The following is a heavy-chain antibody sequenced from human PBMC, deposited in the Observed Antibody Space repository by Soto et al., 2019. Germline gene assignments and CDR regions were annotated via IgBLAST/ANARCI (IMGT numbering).Heavy chain of an antibody. Sequence: ASVKVSCKASGGTFSSYAISWVRQAPGQGLEWMGGIIPIFGTANYAQKFQGRVTITADESTSTAYMELSSLRSEDTAVYYCARYCSGGSCYSAWFDPWGQGTLVTVSS. V-gene: IGHV1-69*13. CDR1: GGTFSSYA. CDR3: ARYCSGGSCYSAWFDP. CDR2: IIPIFGTA. D-gene: IGHD2-15*01. J-gene: IGHJ5*02.